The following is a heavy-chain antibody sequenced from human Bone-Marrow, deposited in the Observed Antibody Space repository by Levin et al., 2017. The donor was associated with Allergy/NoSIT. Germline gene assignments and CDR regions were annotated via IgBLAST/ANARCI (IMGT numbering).Heavy chain of an antibody. V-gene: IGHV3-53*01. CDR1: GLTVSNNY. CDR3: ARNIPVTDLGF. D-gene: IGHD1-14*01. CDR2: IYSGGDT. Sequence: QRGESLKISCAASGLTVSNNYMSWVRQAPGKGLEWVALIYSGGDTYYADSVKGRFTISRDSSKNTLYLQMNSLRTEDTAVYHCARNIPVTDLGFWGRGTLVTVSS. J-gene: IGHJ4*02.